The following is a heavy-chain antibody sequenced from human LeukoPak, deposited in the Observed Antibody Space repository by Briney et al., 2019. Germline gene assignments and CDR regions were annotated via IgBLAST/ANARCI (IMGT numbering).Heavy chain of an antibody. J-gene: IGHJ4*02. D-gene: IGHD1-26*01. V-gene: IGHV3-7*03. CDR1: GFNSGNYW. Sequence: PGGSLRLSCAASGFNSGNYWMSWVRQAPGQRLEWLANIKQDGIETYYLDSVRGRFTISRDSARNSVYLQMNSLRAEDTAIYYCVRDRGTYRPIDYWGQGTLVTVSS. CDR3: VRDRGTYRPIDY. CDR2: IKQDGIET.